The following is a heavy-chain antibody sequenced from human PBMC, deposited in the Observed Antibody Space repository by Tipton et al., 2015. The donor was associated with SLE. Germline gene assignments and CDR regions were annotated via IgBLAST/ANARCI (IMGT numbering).Heavy chain of an antibody. Sequence: TLSLTCTVSGGSISSSSYYWGWIRQPPGRGLEWIGSIYHSGSTYYNPSLKSRVTISVDTSKNQFSLKLSSVTAADTAVYYCARARGGWDYYYGMDVWGQGTTVTVSS. J-gene: IGHJ6*02. CDR1: GGSISSSSYY. D-gene: IGHD1-26*01. V-gene: IGHV4-39*07. CDR2: IYHSGST. CDR3: ARARGGWDYYYGMDV.